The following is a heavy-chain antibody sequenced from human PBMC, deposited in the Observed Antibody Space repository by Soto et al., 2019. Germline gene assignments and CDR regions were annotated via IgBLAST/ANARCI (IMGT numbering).Heavy chain of an antibody. CDR3: ARTGLHSSSSSRPPY. CDR2: IYYSGST. V-gene: IGHV4-39*01. Sequence: QLQLQESGPGLVKPSETLSLTCTVSGGSISSSSYYWGWIRQPPGKGLEWIGSIYYSGSTYYNPSLKSRVTISVDTSKNQFSLKLSSVTAADTAVYYCARTGLHSSSSSRPPYWGQGTLVTVSS. CDR1: GGSISSSSYY. D-gene: IGHD6-6*01. J-gene: IGHJ4*02.